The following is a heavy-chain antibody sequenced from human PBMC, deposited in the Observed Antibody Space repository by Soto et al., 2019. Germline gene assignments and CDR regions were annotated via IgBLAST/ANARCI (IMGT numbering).Heavy chain of an antibody. CDR3: ARESRVMRTGTTFIDY. D-gene: IGHD1-7*01. CDR2: TYYRSKWYN. Sequence: SQTLSLTCAISGDSVSSNSAAWNWIRQSPSRGLEWLGRTYYRSKWYNDYAVSVKSRITINPDTSKNQFSLQLNSVTPEDTAVYYCARESRVMRTGTTFIDYWGQGTLVTVSS. V-gene: IGHV6-1*01. J-gene: IGHJ4*02. CDR1: GDSVSSNSAA.